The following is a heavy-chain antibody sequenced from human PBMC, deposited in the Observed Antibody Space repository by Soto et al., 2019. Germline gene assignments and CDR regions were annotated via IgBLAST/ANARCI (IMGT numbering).Heavy chain of an antibody. CDR3: ARGDCSGGSCYFDY. J-gene: IGHJ4*02. CDR2: IYHSGST. CDR1: GGSISSGGYP. D-gene: IGHD2-15*01. V-gene: IGHV4-30-2*01. Sequence: PSETLSLTCAVSGGSISSGGYPWSWIRQPPGKGLEWIGYIYHSGSTYYNPSLKSRVTISVDRSKNQFSLKLSSVTAADTAVYYCARGDCSGGSCYFDYWGQGTLVTVSS.